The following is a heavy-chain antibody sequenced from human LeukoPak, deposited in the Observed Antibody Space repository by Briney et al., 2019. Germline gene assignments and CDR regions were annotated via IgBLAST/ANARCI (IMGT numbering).Heavy chain of an antibody. Sequence: GGSLRLSCAASGFTFSSYAMSWVRQAPGKGLEWVSAISGSGGSTYYADSVKGRFTISRDNSKNTLYLQMNSLRAEDTAVYYSAKDSSVLVAADDYWGQGTLVTVSS. CDR1: GFTFSSYA. CDR3: AKDSSVLVAADDY. V-gene: IGHV3-23*01. D-gene: IGHD2-8*02. J-gene: IGHJ4*02. CDR2: ISGSGGST.